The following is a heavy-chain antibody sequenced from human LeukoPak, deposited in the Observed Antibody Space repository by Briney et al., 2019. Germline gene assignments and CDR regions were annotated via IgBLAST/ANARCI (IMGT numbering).Heavy chain of an antibody. J-gene: IGHJ4*02. D-gene: IGHD2-21*02. CDR3: ATSAHIEVGTAPPPDY. CDR1: GFAVSDSY. Sequence: GGSLRLSCAVSGFAVSDSYMTWVRQAPGKGLEWVSVIYSGGGTFYADSVKGRFTISRDNSKNTLYLQMSSLRADDTAVYYCATSAHIEVGTAPPPDYWGQGTLVTVTS. CDR2: IYSGGGT. V-gene: IGHV3-53*01.